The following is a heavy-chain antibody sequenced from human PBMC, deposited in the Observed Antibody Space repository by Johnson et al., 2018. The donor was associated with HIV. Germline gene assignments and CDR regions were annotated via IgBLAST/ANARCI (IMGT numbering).Heavy chain of an antibody. V-gene: IGHV3-33*03. Sequence: QVQLVESGGGVVQPGKSLTLSCVGSGLSFSNFGIHWVRQAPGKGPEWVAVISFDGNLKKYADSVKGRFTISRDNSKNTLYLQMNSLRAEDTAVYYCAKDRGAARAFDAFDIWGQGTMVTVSS. D-gene: IGHD6-6*01. CDR3: AKDRGAARAFDAFDI. CDR1: GLSFSNFG. CDR2: ISFDGNLK. J-gene: IGHJ3*02.